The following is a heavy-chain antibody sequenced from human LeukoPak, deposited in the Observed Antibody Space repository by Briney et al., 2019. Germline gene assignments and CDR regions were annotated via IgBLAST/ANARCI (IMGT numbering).Heavy chain of an antibody. CDR2: ISISSNYI. CDR3: ARGYS. J-gene: IGHJ5*02. CDR1: GFTFSRYS. Sequence: GGSLRLSCAASGFTFSRYSMNWVRQAPGKGLEWVSSISISSNYIYYTDSVKGRCTISRDNGKNSLYLQMNSLRAEDTAVYYCARGYSLGQGTLVAVSS. D-gene: IGHD2-15*01. V-gene: IGHV3-21*01.